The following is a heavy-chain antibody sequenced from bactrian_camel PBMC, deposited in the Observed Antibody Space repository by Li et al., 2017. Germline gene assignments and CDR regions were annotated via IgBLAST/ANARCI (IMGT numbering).Heavy chain of an antibody. J-gene: IGHJ4*01. V-gene: IGHV3S53*01. CDR1: DYTFSASC. D-gene: IGHD1*01. CDR3: AYDPRCISPTGGAWYYDT. Sequence: HVQLVESGGGSVQTGGSLKLSCAHSDYTFSASCLGWFRQPPGKQREGVASLDRDGTTWHAGSVKGRFSISKDDGKDTLYLQMNNLKPEDTAMYSCAYDPRCISPTGGAWYYDTWGQGTQVTVS. CDR2: LDRDGTT.